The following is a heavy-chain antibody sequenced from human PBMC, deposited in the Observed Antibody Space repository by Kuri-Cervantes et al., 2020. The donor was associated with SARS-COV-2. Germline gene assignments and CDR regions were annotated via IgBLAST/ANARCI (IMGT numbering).Heavy chain of an antibody. V-gene: IGHV3-30*03. CDR1: GFTVSSYG. CDR3: ARVSRITIFGVANDAFDI. CDR2: ISYDGSNK. J-gene: IGHJ3*02. Sequence: GESLKISCAASGFTVSSYGMHWVRQASGKGLEWVAVISYDGSNKNYADSVKGRFTISRDNSKNTLYLQMNSLRAEDTAVYYCARVSRITIFGVANDAFDIWGQGTMVTVSS. D-gene: IGHD3-3*01.